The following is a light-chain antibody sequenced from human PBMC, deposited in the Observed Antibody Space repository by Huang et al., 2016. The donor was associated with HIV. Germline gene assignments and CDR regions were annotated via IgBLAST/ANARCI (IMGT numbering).Light chain of an antibody. J-gene: IGKJ2*01. CDR2: DAS. V-gene: IGKV3-11*01. CDR3: QQRTNWPPNT. CDR1: QSISSN. Sequence: EIVLTQSPATLSLSPGEGATLSCRASQSISSNLAWDQQKPGQSPRLLIYDASKRTTGNRARYSCRGSGTDFNLTISGLEPEDFAIYYCQQRTNWPPNTFGQGTRLEI.